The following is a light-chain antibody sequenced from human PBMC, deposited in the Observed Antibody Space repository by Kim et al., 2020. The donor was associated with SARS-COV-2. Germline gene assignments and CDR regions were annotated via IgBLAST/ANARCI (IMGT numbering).Light chain of an antibody. Sequence: ASVGDRVTLTCRASQSISSWLAWYQQKPVKAPKLLIYKASTLESGVPSRFSGSGSGTEFTLTISSLQPDDFATYYCQHCNSYPYTFGQGTKLEI. CDR2: KAS. CDR1: QSISSW. CDR3: QHCNSYPYT. V-gene: IGKV1-5*03. J-gene: IGKJ2*01.